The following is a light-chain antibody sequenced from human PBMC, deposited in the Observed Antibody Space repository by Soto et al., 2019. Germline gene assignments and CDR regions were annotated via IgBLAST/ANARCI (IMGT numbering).Light chain of an antibody. CDR1: QSVSSY. CDR2: GAS. Sequence: TQSPATLSLSPGERATLSCRASQSVSSYLAWYQQKPGQAPRLLIYGASSRATGIPDRFSGSGSGTDFTLTISRLEPEDFAVYYCQQYGSSRTFGQGTKVDIK. J-gene: IGKJ1*01. CDR3: QQYGSSRT. V-gene: IGKV3-20*01.